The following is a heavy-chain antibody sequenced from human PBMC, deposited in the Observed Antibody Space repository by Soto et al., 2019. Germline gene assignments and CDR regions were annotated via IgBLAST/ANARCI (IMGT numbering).Heavy chain of an antibody. CDR2: IYPSDSDT. J-gene: IGHJ4*02. CDR1: GYNFAGYW. D-gene: IGHD3-3*01. Sequence: GESRKISCKGSGYNFAGYWIAWVRQMPGKGLELMGIIYPSDSDTRYRPSFQGQVTISADKSISSAYLQWSSLRASDTAMYYCARGGVSTRTFDSWGQGTPFTVSS. V-gene: IGHV5-51*01. CDR3: ARGGVSTRTFDS.